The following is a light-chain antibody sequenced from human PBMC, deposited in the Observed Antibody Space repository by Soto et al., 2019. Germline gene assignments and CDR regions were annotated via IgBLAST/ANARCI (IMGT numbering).Light chain of an antibody. CDR3: QQYNNWPPWT. CDR1: QRISTN. CDR2: GAS. V-gene: IGKV3-15*01. J-gene: IGKJ1*01. Sequence: EIEMTQSPATLSVSPGGRAILSCRASQRISTNLAWYPQKPGQAPRLLIYGASTRATGIPARFSGSGSGTEFTLIISSLQSEDFAVYYCQQYNNWPPWTFGQGTKV.